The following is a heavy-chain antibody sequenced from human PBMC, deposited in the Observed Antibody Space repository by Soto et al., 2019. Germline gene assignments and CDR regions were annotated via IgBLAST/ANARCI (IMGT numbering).Heavy chain of an antibody. J-gene: IGHJ6*02. V-gene: IGHV3-23*01. CDR2: ISGSGGST. Sequence: GGSLRLSCAASGFTFSSYAMSWVRQAPGKGLEWVSAISGSGGSTYYADSVKGRFTITSDNSKNTRYLQMNSQRAEDTAVYYCAKAQEYYDSSGYEYYYYGMDVWGQGTTVTVSS. D-gene: IGHD3-22*01. CDR3: AKAQEYYDSSGYEYYYYGMDV. CDR1: GFTFSSYA.